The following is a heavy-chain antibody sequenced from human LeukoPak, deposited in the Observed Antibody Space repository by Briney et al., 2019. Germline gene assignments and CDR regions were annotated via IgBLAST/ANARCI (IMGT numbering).Heavy chain of an antibody. CDR2: IYYSGST. V-gene: IGHV4-39*01. D-gene: IGHD3-22*01. J-gene: IGHJ4*02. Sequence: SETLSLTCTVSGGSISSSGYYWGWIRQPPGKGLEWIGSIYYSGSTYYNPSLKSRVTISVDTSKNQFSLKLSSVTAADTAVYYCASPDSSGYYSHGTFDYWGQGTLVTVSS. CDR1: GGSISSSGYY. CDR3: ASPDSSGYYSHGTFDY.